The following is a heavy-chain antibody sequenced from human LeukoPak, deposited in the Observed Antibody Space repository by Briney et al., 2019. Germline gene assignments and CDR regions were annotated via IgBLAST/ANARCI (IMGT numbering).Heavy chain of an antibody. D-gene: IGHD2-15*01. CDR1: GFTFSSYG. CDR3: AKDRSGYCSGGSCYAVDY. CDR2: IRYDGSNK. V-gene: IGHV3-30*02. J-gene: IGHJ4*02. Sequence: GGSLRLSCAASGFTFSSYGMHWVRQAPGKGLEWVAFIRYDGSNKYYADSVKGRFTIPRDNSKNTLYLQMNSLRAEDTAVYYCAKDRSGYCSGGSCYAVDYWGQGTLVTVSP.